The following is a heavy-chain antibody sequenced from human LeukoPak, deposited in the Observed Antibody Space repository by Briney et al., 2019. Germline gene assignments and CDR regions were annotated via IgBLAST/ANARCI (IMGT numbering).Heavy chain of an antibody. V-gene: IGHV4-4*02. CDR1: GGSITGRHW. Sequence: SGTLSLTCAVSGGSITGRHWCWWTSVRQPPGKGLEWLGEIYHSGSTNYNPSLKSRLTISLEKSNNQFSLTLTSVTAADTAMYYCATRYSVWPKWGPGTLVTVSS. D-gene: IGHD5/OR15-5a*01. CDR2: IYHSGST. J-gene: IGHJ4*02. CDR3: ATRYSVWPK.